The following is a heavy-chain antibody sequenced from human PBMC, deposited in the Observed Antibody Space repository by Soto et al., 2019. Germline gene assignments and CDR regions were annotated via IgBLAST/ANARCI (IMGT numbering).Heavy chain of an antibody. CDR2: INPSGGST. Sequence: ASVTVSCTASGYTFTSYYMHWVRQAPGQGLEWMGIINPSGGSTSYAQKFQGRVTMTRDTSTSTAYLQWGSLRASDTAMYYCARLPRDCGGTSCYFADHWGPGTLVTVS. CDR1: GYTFTSYY. D-gene: IGHD2-2*01. CDR3: ARLPRDCGGTSCYFADH. J-gene: IGHJ4*02. V-gene: IGHV1-46*01.